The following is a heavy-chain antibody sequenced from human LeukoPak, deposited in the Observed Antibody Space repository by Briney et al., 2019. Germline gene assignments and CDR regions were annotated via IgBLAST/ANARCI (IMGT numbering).Heavy chain of an antibody. J-gene: IGHJ4*02. D-gene: IGHD1-26*01. CDR2: IYYSGST. Sequence: SETLPLTCTVSGGSISSSSYYWGWTRQPPGKGLEWIGSIYYSGSTYYNPSLKSRVTISVDTSKNQFSLKLSSVTAADTAVYYCARTDWRELPKPDYWGQGTLVTVSS. V-gene: IGHV4-39*01. CDR3: ARTDWRELPKPDY. CDR1: GGSISSSSYY.